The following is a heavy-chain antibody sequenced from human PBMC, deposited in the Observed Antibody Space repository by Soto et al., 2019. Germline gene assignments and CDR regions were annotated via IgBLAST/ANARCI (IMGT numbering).Heavy chain of an antibody. J-gene: IGHJ1*01. CDR1: GFTFRSYV. D-gene: IGHD3-16*01. V-gene: IGHV3-30*19. Sequence: QVQLVESGGGVVQPGTSLRVSCVGSGFTFRSYVIHWVRQPPGKGLEWVALTSYEGSDKYYGDSVRGRFTISRDNSRNTVDLQMDGLTLEDTALYYCARWGTTGGLDVWGQGTLVSVSS. CDR3: ARWGTTGGLDV. CDR2: TSYEGSDK.